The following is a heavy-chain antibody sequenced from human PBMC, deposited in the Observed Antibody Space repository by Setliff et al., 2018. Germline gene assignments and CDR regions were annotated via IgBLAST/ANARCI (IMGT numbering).Heavy chain of an antibody. CDR1: GYTFTSHY. Sequence: ASVKVSCKASGYTFTSHYMHWERQAPGLGLEWMGTINPSSGRTSYAQKFQGRVTMTRDTSTSTVYMDMSSLRSEDTAVYYCARDVFPYHYEGAFDIWGQGTMVTVS. CDR2: INPSSGRT. CDR3: ARDVFPYHYEGAFDI. D-gene: IGHD3-22*01. J-gene: IGHJ3*02. V-gene: IGHV1-46*01.